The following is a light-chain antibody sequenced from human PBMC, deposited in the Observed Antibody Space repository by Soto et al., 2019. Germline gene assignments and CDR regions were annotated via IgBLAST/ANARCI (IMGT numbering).Light chain of an antibody. CDR1: QSISSW. J-gene: IGKJ4*01. V-gene: IGKV1-5*01. Sequence: DIQMTQSPSTLSASLGDRVTITCRANQSISSWLAWYQQKPGKAPKLLIYDASSLESGVPSRFSGSGSGTEFTLTISSLQPDDFATYYCQQYNSYPLTFGGGTKVDIK. CDR2: DAS. CDR3: QQYNSYPLT.